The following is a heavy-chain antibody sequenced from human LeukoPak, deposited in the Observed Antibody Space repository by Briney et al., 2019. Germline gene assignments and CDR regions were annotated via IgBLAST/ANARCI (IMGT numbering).Heavy chain of an antibody. V-gene: IGHV3-7*03. D-gene: IGHD3-3*01. CDR3: ARDQYDTWSRRGNFDS. Sequence: GGSLRLSCVASGFTFGKYWMSWVRQAPGKGLEWVANIKLDGSEKNYVDSVKGRFTTSRDNTKNSLYLQMNSLRVEDTAVFYCARDQYDTWSRRGNFDSWGQGTLVIVSS. CDR2: IKLDGSEK. CDR1: GFTFGKYW. J-gene: IGHJ4*02.